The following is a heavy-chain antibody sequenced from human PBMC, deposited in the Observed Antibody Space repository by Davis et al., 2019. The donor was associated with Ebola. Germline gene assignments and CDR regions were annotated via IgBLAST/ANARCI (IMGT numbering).Heavy chain of an antibody. CDR2: IRYDGSDI. D-gene: IGHD1-26*01. Sequence: GESLKISCAASGFAFSYYDMHWVRQAPGKGLEWVGFIRYDGSDIYYADSVKGRFTISRDNSKNTLYLQMNGLRVEDTAIYYCAKDTSNIWFDIWGQGTNVTVSS. J-gene: IGHJ3*02. V-gene: IGHV3-30*02. CDR1: GFAFSYYD. CDR3: AKDTSNIWFDI.